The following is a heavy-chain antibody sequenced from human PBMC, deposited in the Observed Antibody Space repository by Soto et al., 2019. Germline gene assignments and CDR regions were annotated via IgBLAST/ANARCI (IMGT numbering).Heavy chain of an antibody. D-gene: IGHD3-22*01. V-gene: IGHV4-34*01. J-gene: IGHJ4*02. CDR1: GGSFSGYY. CDR3: ARGRTYYYDSSGYYH. CDR2: INHSGST. Sequence: SETLSLTCAVYGGSFSGYYWSWIRQPPGKGLEWIGEINHSGSTNYNPSLKSRVTISVDTSENQFSLKLSSVTAADTAVYYCARGRTYYYDSSGYYHWGQGTLVTVSS.